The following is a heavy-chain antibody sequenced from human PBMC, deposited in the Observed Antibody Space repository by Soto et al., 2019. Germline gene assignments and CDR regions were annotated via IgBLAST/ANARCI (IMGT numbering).Heavy chain of an antibody. CDR3: ARGWVAAAGTYNWFDP. J-gene: IGHJ5*02. V-gene: IGHV1-18*01. Sequence: ASVKVSCKASGYTFTSYGISWVRPAPGQGREWMGWISAYNGNTNYAQKLQGRVTMTTDTSTSTAYMELRSLRSDDTAVYYCARGWVAAAGTYNWFDPWGQGTLVTVSS. CDR1: GYTFTSYG. D-gene: IGHD6-13*01. CDR2: ISAYNGNT.